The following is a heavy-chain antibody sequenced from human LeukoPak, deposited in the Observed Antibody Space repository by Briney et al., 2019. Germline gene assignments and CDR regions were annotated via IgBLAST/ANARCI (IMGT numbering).Heavy chain of an antibody. D-gene: IGHD3-9*01. J-gene: IGHJ4*02. CDR3: ARSPLYDTAPSDY. Sequence: SETLSLTCTVSGGSISGYYWNWIRQAPGKGREGIGNIHYSGSTKYSPSLKSRVTISVDTSKNQFSLKLSSVTAADTAVYYCARSPLYDTAPSDYWGQGTLVTVSS. V-gene: IGHV4-59*01. CDR1: GGSISGYY. CDR2: IHYSGST.